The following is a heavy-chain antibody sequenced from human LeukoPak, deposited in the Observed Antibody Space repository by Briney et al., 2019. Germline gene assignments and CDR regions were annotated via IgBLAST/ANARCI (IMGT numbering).Heavy chain of an antibody. Sequence: SETLSLTCAVYGGSFSGYYWSWIRQPPGKGLEWIGEINHSGSTNYNPSLKSRVTISVDTSKNQFSLKLSSVTAADTAVYYCARDLGRGYCGGDCYPGTFDYWGQRTLVTVSS. J-gene: IGHJ4*02. CDR3: ARDLGRGYCGGDCYPGTFDY. CDR1: GGSFSGYY. CDR2: INHSGST. V-gene: IGHV4-34*01. D-gene: IGHD2-21*01.